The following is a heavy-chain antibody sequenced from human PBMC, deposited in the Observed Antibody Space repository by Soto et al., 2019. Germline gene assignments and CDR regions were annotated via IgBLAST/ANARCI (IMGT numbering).Heavy chain of an antibody. J-gene: IGHJ4*02. CDR1: GGLFSSYP. CDR2: IIPVFQTA. D-gene: IGHD5-12*01. Sequence: GASVKVSCKASGGLFSSYPISWVRQVPGQGLEWMGGIIPVFQTAYYTQRFQGRVTITADESTNTAYMELSSLRSEDTAIYYCARGGSGYTWFNEFWGQVTLVTASS. CDR3: ARGGSGYTWFNEF. V-gene: IGHV1-69*13.